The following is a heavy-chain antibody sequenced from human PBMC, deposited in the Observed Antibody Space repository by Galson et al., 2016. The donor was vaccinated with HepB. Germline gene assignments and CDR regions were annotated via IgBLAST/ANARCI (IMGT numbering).Heavy chain of an antibody. Sequence: SLRLSCAASGFVFSDFYMSWIRQAPGKGLEWVAHIRRSSTIITYADSVKGRVTISRDNAKNSLYLQMNNLRAEDTAVYFCAREYSTSGASDPWGQGVLVTVSS. CDR1: GFVFSDFY. CDR2: IRRSSTII. D-gene: IGHD2-8*01. CDR3: AREYSTSGASDP. J-gene: IGHJ5*01. V-gene: IGHV3-11*01.